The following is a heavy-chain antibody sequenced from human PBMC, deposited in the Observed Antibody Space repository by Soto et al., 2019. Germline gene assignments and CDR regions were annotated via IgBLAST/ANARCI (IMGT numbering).Heavy chain of an antibody. D-gene: IGHD6-25*01. CDR3: GAWPRSGWFDY. V-gene: IGHV3-7*05. CDR1: GFIFSTYW. J-gene: IGHJ4*02. Sequence: EVQLVESGGDLVQPGGSLRLSCAASGFIFSTYWMGWVRQAPGKGLEWVANIRQDGGEISYADSVQGRFTISRDNAKNSLYLQMNSLRAEDTAVYYCGAWPRSGWFDYWGQGTLVIVSS. CDR2: IRQDGGEI.